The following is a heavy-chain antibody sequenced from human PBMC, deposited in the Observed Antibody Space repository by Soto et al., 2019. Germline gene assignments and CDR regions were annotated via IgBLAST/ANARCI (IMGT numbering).Heavy chain of an antibody. CDR1: GFSFSRYG. CDR3: AKDGYKYKYYSDY. Sequence: GGSLRLSCAASGFSFSRYGIHWVRQAPGKGLEWVAVISKDGGDKEYAESVKGRCTISRENSKSTVYLQMNSLRVEDTAVYYCAKDGYKYKYYSDYWGQGTLVTVSS. J-gene: IGHJ4*02. V-gene: IGHV3-30*18. D-gene: IGHD5-18*01. CDR2: ISKDGGDK.